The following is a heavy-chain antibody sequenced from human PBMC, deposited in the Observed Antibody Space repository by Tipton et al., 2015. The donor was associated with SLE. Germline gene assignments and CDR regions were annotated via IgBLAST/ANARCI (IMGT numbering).Heavy chain of an antibody. CDR2: ISAYNGNT. CDR1: GYSFPNYG. CDR3: ARDLSAVWFDP. V-gene: IGHV1-18*01. Sequence: QLVQSGAEVKEPGASVGVSCRASGYSFPNYGFTWVRQAPGQGLEWMGWISAYNGNTNYAQKLQGRVTMTTDTSTSTAYMELRSLRSDDTAVYYCARDLSAVWFDPWGQGTLVTVSS. J-gene: IGHJ5*02.